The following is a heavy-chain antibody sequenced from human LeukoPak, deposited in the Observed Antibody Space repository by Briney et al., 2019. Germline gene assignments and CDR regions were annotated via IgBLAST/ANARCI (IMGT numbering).Heavy chain of an antibody. CDR2: IIPIFGTA. V-gene: IGHV1-69*01. D-gene: IGHD2-2*01. Sequence: ASVKVSCKASGRTFSSYAISWVRQAPGQGLEWMGGIIPIFGTANYAQKFQGRVTITADESTSTAYMELSSLRSEDTAVYYCAREVQVVPAATHYYYYYMDVWGKGTTVTVSS. J-gene: IGHJ6*03. CDR1: GRTFSSYA. CDR3: AREVQVVPAATHYYYYYMDV.